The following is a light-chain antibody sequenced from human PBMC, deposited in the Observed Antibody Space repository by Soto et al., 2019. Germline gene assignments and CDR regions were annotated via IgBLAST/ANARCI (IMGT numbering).Light chain of an antibody. CDR3: QQYGSYLLT. J-gene: IGKJ4*01. CDR2: GAS. CDR1: QSVSSSY. V-gene: IGKV3-20*01. Sequence: EILLTQSPGTLSLSPGERATLSCRASQSVSSSYLAWYQQKPGQAPRLLIYGASSRDTGIPDRFSGSGSGTDFTLTISRLEPEDFEVYYCQQYGSYLLTFGGGTKVDI.